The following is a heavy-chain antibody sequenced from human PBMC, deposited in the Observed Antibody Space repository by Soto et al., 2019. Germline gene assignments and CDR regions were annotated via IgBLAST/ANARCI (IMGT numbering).Heavy chain of an antibody. V-gene: IGHV3-48*03. Sequence: GGSLRLSCVGSGFTFRSYEMNRVRQAAGKGLEWVAYISSSGSVIKYGDSVKGRFTISRDNAKNSLHLQMNSLRAEDTALYYCTRSGNNFYYYGMDVCGQGTTVTVS. CDR1: GFTFRSYE. J-gene: IGHJ6*02. D-gene: IGHD6-25*01. CDR3: TRSGNNFYYYGMDV. CDR2: ISSSGSVI.